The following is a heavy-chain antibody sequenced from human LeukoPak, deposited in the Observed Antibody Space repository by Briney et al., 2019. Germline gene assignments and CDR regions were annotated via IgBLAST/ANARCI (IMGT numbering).Heavy chain of an antibody. CDR1: GFTFTNAW. D-gene: IGHD6-19*01. CDR3: TTVAGQAARNFDY. CDR2: IKSKTDGATT. J-gene: IGHJ4*02. V-gene: IGHV3-15*01. Sequence: GGSLRLSCAASGFTFTNAWLTWVRQAPGKGLEWVGRIKSKTDGATTDYAAPVKGRFTISRDDSKNTLYLQIESLKTEDTAVYYCTTVAGQAARNFDYWGQGTLVTVSS.